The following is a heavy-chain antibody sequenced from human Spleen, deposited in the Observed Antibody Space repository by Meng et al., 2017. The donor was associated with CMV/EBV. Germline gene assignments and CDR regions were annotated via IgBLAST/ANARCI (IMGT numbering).Heavy chain of an antibody. CDR1: GFTFSSYA. Sequence: GESLKISCAASGFTFSSYAMSWVRQAPGKGLEWVSVIYSGGSSTYYADSVKGRFTISRDNSNNTLYLQMNSLRAEDTAVYYCAKDSGSYGYWGQGTLVTVSS. V-gene: IGHV3-23*03. CDR3: AKDSGSYGY. J-gene: IGHJ4*02. D-gene: IGHD1-26*01. CDR2: IYSGGSST.